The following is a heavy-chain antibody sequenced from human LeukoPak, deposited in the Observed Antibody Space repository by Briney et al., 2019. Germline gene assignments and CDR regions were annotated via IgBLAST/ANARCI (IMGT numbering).Heavy chain of an antibody. Sequence: ASVKVSCKVSGYTLTELSMHWVRQAPGKGLEWMGGFDPEDGETIYAQKFQGRVTITTDESTSTAYMELSSLRSEDTAVYYCARDSSSQWGYFDYWGQGTLVTVSS. J-gene: IGHJ4*02. CDR2: FDPEDGET. V-gene: IGHV1-24*01. CDR3: ARDSSSQWGYFDY. CDR1: GYTLTELS. D-gene: IGHD6-13*01.